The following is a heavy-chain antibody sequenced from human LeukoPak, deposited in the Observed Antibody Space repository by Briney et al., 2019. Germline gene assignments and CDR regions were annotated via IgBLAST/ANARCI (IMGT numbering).Heavy chain of an antibody. CDR2: ISSSSSGTI. V-gene: IGHV3-48*04. J-gene: IGHJ6*02. CDR3: TRESSSSYYYGLDV. Sequence: GGSLGLSCAASGFTLSSYSMNWVRQAPGKGLEWVSYISSSSSGTIFYADSVKGRFTISRDNAKNTLYLQMNSLRAEDTAVYYCTRESSSSYYYGLDVWGQGTTVTVSS. CDR1: GFTLSSYS. D-gene: IGHD6-6*01.